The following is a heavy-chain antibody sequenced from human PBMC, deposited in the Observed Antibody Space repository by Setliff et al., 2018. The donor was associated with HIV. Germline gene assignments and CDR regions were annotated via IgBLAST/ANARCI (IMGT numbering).Heavy chain of an antibody. Sequence: SETLSLTCAVYGGSFSGYHWNWIRQPPGKGLEWIGEINHSGRTNYNPSLKSRVTISVDTSKNQFSLKLRSVTAADTAMFYCARVSITYWYSIPTFYYYYMDVWGKGTKVTVSS. V-gene: IGHV4-34*01. D-gene: IGHD2-15*01. CDR2: INHSGRT. J-gene: IGHJ6*03. CDR3: ARVSITYWYSIPTFYYYYMDV. CDR1: GGSFSGYH.